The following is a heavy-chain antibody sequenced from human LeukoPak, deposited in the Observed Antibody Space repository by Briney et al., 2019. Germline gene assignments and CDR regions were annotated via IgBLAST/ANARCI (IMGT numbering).Heavy chain of an antibody. J-gene: IGHJ4*02. CDR2: IKSNIDGGTT. CDR3: TTDSSTMIVVVPF. D-gene: IGHD3-22*01. CDR1: GFTFINAC. Sequence: GGSLRLSCAASGFTFINACMTWVRQAPGKGLEWVGRIKSNIDGGTTDYAAPVKGRFTISRDDSRNTLYLQMNSLKMEDTAAYYCTTDSSTMIVVVPFWGQGTLVTVSS. V-gene: IGHV3-15*01.